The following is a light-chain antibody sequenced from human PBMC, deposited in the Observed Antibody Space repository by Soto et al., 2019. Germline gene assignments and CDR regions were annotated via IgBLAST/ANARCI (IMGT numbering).Light chain of an antibody. Sequence: DIQMTQSPSTLSASVGDRVTITCRASQSISSWLAWYQQKPGKAPKLLIQKASNLESGAPSRFSGSGSGTEFTLTISSLQPEDFATYYCQQSYSTPPWTFGQGTKVDIK. V-gene: IGKV1-5*03. CDR1: QSISSW. CDR3: QQSYSTPPWT. CDR2: KAS. J-gene: IGKJ1*01.